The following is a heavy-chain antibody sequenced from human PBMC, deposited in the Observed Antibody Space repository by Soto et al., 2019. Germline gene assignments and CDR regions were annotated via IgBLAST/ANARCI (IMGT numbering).Heavy chain of an antibody. D-gene: IGHD2-2*01. Sequence: SETLSLTXTVSGASISISSNYYWGWIRQPPGKGLEWIGSIYYSGNTYYSPSLKSRVTLSVDTSNNQFSLNLNSVTAADTAVYYCVTTAAYCSGTKCYDFDYWGKGTLVTVSS. CDR2: IYYSGNT. CDR1: GASISISSNYY. CDR3: VTTAAYCSGTKCYDFDY. J-gene: IGHJ4*02. V-gene: IGHV4-39*01.